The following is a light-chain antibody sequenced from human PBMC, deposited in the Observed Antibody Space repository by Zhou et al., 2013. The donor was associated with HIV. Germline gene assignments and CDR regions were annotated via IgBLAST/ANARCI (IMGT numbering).Light chain of an antibody. CDR2: TVS. V-gene: IGKV3D-15*01. CDR3: QQYNNWPPMYT. Sequence: VLTQSPGTLSLSPGERATLSCRASQTVSSHLAWYQQKPGQAPRLLIYTVSNRATGIPDRFSGSGSGTDFTLTISRLEPEDFAVYYCQQYNNWPPMYTFGQGTRLEI. CDR1: QTVSSH. J-gene: IGKJ2*01.